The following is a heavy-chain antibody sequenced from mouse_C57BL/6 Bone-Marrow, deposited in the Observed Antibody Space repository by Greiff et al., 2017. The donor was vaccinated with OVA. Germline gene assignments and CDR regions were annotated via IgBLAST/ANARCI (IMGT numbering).Heavy chain of an antibody. CDR2: IDPSDSYT. Sequence: VQLQQSGAELVKPGASVKLSCKASGYTFTSYWMQWVKQRPGQGLEWIGEIDPSDSYTNYNQKFKGKATLTVDTSSSTAYMQLSSLTSEDSAVYYCARDDYDRIPLCYYAMDYWGQGTSVTVSS. J-gene: IGHJ4*01. V-gene: IGHV1-50*01. D-gene: IGHD2-4*01. CDR3: ARDDYDRIPLCYYAMDY. CDR1: GYTFTSYW.